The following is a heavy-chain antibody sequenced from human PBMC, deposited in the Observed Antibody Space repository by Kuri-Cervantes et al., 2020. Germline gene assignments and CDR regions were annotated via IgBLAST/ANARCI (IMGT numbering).Heavy chain of an antibody. CDR1: GFTFSSYG. V-gene: IGHV3-30*03. Sequence: GGSLRLSCAASGFTFSSYGMHWVRQAPGKGLEWVAVISYDGSNKYYADSVKGRFTISRVNSKNTLYLQMNSLRAEDTAVYYCARPLGTYWEYYYGSGSYHPWGQGTLVTVSS. D-gene: IGHD3-10*01. CDR3: ARPLGTYWEYYYGSGSYHP. J-gene: IGHJ5*02. CDR2: ISYDGSNK.